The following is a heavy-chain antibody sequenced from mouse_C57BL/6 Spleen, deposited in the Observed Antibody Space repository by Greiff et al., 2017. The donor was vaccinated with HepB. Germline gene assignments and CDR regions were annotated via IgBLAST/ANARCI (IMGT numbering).Heavy chain of an antibody. V-gene: IGHV1-74*01. CDR1: GYTFTSYW. CDR2: IHPSDSDT. CDR3: ATISSVITTGAMDY. D-gene: IGHD1-1*01. Sequence: QVQLQQPGAELVKPGASVKVSCKASGYTFTSYWMHWVKQRPGQGLEWIGRIHPSDSDTNYNQKFKGKATLTVDNSSSTAYMQLSSLTSEDSAVYYCATISSVITTGAMDYWGQGTSVTVSS. J-gene: IGHJ4*01.